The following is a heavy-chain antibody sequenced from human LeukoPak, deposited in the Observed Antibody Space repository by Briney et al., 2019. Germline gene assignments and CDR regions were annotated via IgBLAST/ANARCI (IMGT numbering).Heavy chain of an antibody. CDR2: VYPSGST. D-gene: IGHD3-3*01. CDR3: ASSRPPTYYDFWSGPRYYYYYMDV. J-gene: IGHJ6*03. CDR1: GYSISSGYY. V-gene: IGHV4-38-2*02. Sequence: SETLSLTCTVSGYSISSGYYWGWIRQPPGKGLEWIGTVYPSGSTYYNPSLKSRVTISVDTSKNQFSLKLSSVTAADTAVYYCASSRPPTYYDFWSGPRYYYYYMDVWGKGTTVTVSS.